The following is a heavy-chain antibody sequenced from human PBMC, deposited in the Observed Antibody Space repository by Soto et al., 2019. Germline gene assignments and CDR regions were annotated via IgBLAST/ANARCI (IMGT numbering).Heavy chain of an antibody. Sequence: HPGGSLRLSCAASGFTFSSYLMNWVRQSPGKGLEWVANINQDGNEDNLLDSVKGRFTISRDNAKNSLFLQMNSLRVDDTAVYYCARTGDGHHDFLDYWGQGALVTVSS. V-gene: IGHV3-7*01. CDR3: ARTGDGHHDFLDY. CDR1: GFTFSSYL. CDR2: INQDGNED. D-gene: IGHD1-1*01. J-gene: IGHJ4*02.